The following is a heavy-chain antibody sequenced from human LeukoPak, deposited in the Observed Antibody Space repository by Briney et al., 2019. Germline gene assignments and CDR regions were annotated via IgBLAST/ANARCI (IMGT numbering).Heavy chain of an antibody. CDR2: ITHNGST. D-gene: IGHD1-26*01. CDR1: GGSFSDYY. J-gene: IGHJ6*03. V-gene: IGHV4-34*01. Sequence: PSETLSLTSAVYGGSFSDYYWNWIRQPPGKGLEWIGEITHNGSTNYNPSLKSRVTISIDTSKNQFSLKLSSVTAADTAVYYCARSRRTTNYYSYYMDVWGKGTTVIVSS. CDR3: ARSRRTTNYYSYYMDV.